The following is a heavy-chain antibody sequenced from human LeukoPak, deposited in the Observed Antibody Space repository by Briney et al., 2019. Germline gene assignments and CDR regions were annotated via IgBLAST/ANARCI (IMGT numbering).Heavy chain of an antibody. Sequence: GGTLRLSCAASGFTFSSYGMSWVRQAPGKGLEWVSAISGSGGSTYYADSVKGRFSISRDSSKNILYLQMNSLRAEDTAVYYCAKDRCSNGVGCYYYYMDVWGKGTTVTISS. D-gene: IGHD2-8*01. CDR1: GFTFSSYG. CDR2: ISGSGGST. J-gene: IGHJ6*03. CDR3: AKDRCSNGVGCYYYYMDV. V-gene: IGHV3-23*01.